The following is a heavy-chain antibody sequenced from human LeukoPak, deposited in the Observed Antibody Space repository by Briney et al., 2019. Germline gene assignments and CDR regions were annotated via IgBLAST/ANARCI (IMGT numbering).Heavy chain of an antibody. CDR1: GFTFSSYD. V-gene: IGHV3-13*01. D-gene: IGHD6-13*01. CDR2: IGTAGDT. CDR3: ARGGYSSSWSLSLYYYYYGMDV. Sequence: GGSLRLSCAASGFTFSSYDMHWVRQATGKGLEWVSAIGTAGDTYYPGSVKGRFTISRENAKNSLYLQMNSLRADDTAVYYCARGGYSSSWSLSLYYYYYGMDVWGQGTTVTVSS. J-gene: IGHJ6*02.